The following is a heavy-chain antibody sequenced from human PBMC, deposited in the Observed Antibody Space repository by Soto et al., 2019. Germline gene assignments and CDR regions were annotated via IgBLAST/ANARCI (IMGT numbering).Heavy chain of an antibody. CDR3: ARGPRKRALDY. Sequence: GGSLRLSCAASGFTFSSYDMHWVRQAPGKGLEWVSTVGTAGDTYYSASVKGRFTISRENAKTALHLQMNSLRAEDTAVYYCARGPRKRALDYWGQGTLVTVSS. D-gene: IGHD6-25*01. J-gene: IGHJ4*02. CDR1: GFTFSSYD. CDR2: VGTAGDT. V-gene: IGHV3-13*01.